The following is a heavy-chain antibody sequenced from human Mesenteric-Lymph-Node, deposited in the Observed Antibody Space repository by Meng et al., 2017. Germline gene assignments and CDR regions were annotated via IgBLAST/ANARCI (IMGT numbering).Heavy chain of an antibody. CDR3: AKDYRGAVAEIIDAFDI. CDR1: GFIFSRNS. Sequence: GGSLRLSCAASGFIFSRNSMKWVRRAPGEGLEWVSYISSSGSTLYYADSVKGRFTISRDNAKNSLYLQMNSLRAEDTAVYYCAKDYRGAVAEIIDAFDIWGQGTMVTVSS. D-gene: IGHD6-19*01. V-gene: IGHV3-48*04. CDR2: ISSSGSTL. J-gene: IGHJ3*02.